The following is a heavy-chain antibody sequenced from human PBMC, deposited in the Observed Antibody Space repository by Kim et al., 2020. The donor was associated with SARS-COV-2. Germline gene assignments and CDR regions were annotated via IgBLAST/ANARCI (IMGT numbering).Heavy chain of an antibody. CDR3: ARGLLSIAAAGILDY. J-gene: IGHJ4*02. D-gene: IGHD6-13*01. V-gene: IGHV1-46*01. Sequence: QKFQGRVTMTRDTSTSTVYMELSSLRSEETAVYYCARGLLSIAAAGILDYWGQGTLVTVSS.